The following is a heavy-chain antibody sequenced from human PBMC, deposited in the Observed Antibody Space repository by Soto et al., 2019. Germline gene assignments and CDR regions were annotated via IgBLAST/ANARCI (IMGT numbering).Heavy chain of an antibody. CDR1: GGTCSSYA. V-gene: IGHV1-69*01. Sequence: QVQLVQSGAEVKKPGSSVKVSCKASGGTCSSYAISWVRQAPGQGLEWMGGIIPIFGTANYAQKFQGRVTITADESTSTAYMELSSLRSEDTAVYYCARSIAVAGSYYYYGMDVWGQGTTVTVSS. J-gene: IGHJ6*02. CDR2: IIPIFGTA. CDR3: ARSIAVAGSYYYYGMDV. D-gene: IGHD6-19*01.